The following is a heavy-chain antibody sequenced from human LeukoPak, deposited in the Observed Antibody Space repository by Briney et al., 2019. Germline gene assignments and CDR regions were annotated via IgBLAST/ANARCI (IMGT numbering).Heavy chain of an antibody. J-gene: IGHJ4*02. Sequence: SETLSLTCAVYGGSFSGYYWSWIRQPPGKGLEWIGEINHSGSTNYNPSLKSRVTISVDTSKNQFSLKLSSVTAADTAVYYCARGPLGDYWGQGTLVTVSS. CDR2: INHSGST. CDR3: ARGPLGDY. V-gene: IGHV4-34*01. CDR1: GGSFSGYY. D-gene: IGHD3-16*01.